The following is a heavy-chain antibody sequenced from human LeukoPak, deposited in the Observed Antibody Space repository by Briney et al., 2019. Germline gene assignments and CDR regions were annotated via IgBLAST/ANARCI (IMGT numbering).Heavy chain of an antibody. V-gene: IGHV3-48*02. D-gene: IGHD2-21*02. CDR1: GFTFSSYS. J-gene: IGHJ4*02. CDR3: ARVPVTGRNYYFDY. CDR2: ISSSSSTI. Sequence: GGSLRLSCAASGFTFSSYSMNWVRQAPGKGLEWVSYISSSSSTIYYADSVKGRFTISRDNAKNSLYLQMNSLRDEDTAVYYCARVPVTGRNYYFDYWGQGTLVTVSS.